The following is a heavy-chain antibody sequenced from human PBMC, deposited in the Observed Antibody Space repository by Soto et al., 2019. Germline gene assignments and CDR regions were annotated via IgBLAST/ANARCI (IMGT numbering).Heavy chain of an antibody. CDR3: ARAPGSYLYDY. CDR2: IYHSGST. Sequence: SETLSLTCAVSGGSISSGGYSWSWIRQPPGKGLEWIGYIYHSGSTYYNPSLKSRVTISVDRSKNQFSLKLSSVTAADTAVYYCARAPGSYLYDYWGQGTLVTAPQ. CDR1: GGSISSGGYS. D-gene: IGHD1-26*01. V-gene: IGHV4-30-2*01. J-gene: IGHJ4*02.